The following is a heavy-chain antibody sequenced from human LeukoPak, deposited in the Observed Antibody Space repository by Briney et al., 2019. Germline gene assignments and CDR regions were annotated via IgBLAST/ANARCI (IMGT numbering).Heavy chain of an antibody. J-gene: IGHJ4*02. CDR3: ARTRITMIVGLASRFDY. D-gene: IGHD3-22*01. CDR1: GFTFSSYW. Sequence: PGGSLRLSCAASGFTFSSYWMSWLRQAPGKGLEWVANIKQDGSEKYYVDSVKGRFTISRDSAKNSLYLQMNSLRAEDTAVYYCARTRITMIVGLASRFDYWGQGTLVTVSS. V-gene: IGHV3-7*01. CDR2: IKQDGSEK.